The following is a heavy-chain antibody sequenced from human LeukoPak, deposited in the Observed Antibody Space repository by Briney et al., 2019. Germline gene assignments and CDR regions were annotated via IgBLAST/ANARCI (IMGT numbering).Heavy chain of an antibody. D-gene: IGHD2/OR15-2a*01. V-gene: IGHV1-8*01. CDR2: MNPNSGNT. J-gene: IGHJ4*02. CDR1: GYTFTSYD. CDR3: ARLISQYPLSDY. Sequence: ASVKVSCKASGYTFTSYDINWVRQATGQGLEWMGWMNPNSGNTGYAQKFQGRVTMTRNTSISTAYMELSSLRSEDTAVYYCARLISQYPLSDYWGQGTLVTVSS.